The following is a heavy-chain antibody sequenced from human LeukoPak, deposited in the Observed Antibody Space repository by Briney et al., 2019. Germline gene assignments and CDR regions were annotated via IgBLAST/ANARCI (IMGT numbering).Heavy chain of an antibody. Sequence: ASVKVYCKASGGTFTGYYMHWVRQAPGPGLEWMGWINPNSGGTNYAQKFQGRVTMTRDTSISTAYMELSRLRSDDTAVYYCARERRDYYFDYWGQGTLVTVSS. V-gene: IGHV1-2*02. CDR1: GGTFTGYY. CDR2: INPNSGGT. J-gene: IGHJ4*02. CDR3: ARERRDYYFDY. D-gene: IGHD5-24*01.